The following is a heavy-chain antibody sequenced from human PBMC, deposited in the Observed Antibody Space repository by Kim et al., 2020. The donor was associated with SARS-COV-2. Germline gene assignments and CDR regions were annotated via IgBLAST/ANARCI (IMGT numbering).Heavy chain of an antibody. CDR2: ISRGGST. D-gene: IGHD1-1*01. Sequence: GGSLRLSCAASGFTFTGYAMSWVRQAPGKGLEWVSTISRGGSTDYAEAVKGRFTISRDNSKNTLSLQMNSLRAEDMALYYCAKRTGAGGPVDYWGQGTLVTVSS. CDR1: GFTFTGYA. J-gene: IGHJ4*02. CDR3: AKRTGAGGPVDY. V-gene: IGHV3-23*01.